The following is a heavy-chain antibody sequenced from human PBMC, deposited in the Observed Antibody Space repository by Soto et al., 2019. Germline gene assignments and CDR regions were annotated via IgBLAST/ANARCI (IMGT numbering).Heavy chain of an antibody. CDR2: INHSGST. V-gene: IGHV4-34*01. J-gene: IGHJ5*02. Sequence: SGTLSLTCAVYGGSFSGYYWSWIRQPPGKGLEWIGEINHSGSTNYNPSLKSRVTISVDTSKNQFSLKLSSVTAADTAVYYCARKRITMVRGTNWFDPWGQGTLVTVSS. CDR1: GGSFSGYY. D-gene: IGHD3-10*01. CDR3: ARKRITMVRGTNWFDP.